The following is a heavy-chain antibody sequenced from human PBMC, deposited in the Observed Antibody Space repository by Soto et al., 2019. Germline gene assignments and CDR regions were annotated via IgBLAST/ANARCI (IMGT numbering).Heavy chain of an antibody. CDR3: ARDYGDPRGGDAFDI. D-gene: IGHD4-17*01. CDR2: IIPILGIA. V-gene: IGHV1-69*04. Sequence: ASVKVSCKASGGTFSSYTISWVRQAPGQGLEWMGRIIPILGIANYAQKFQGRVTITADKSTSTAYMELSSLRSEDTAVYYCARDYGDPRGGDAFDIWGQGTMVTVSS. CDR1: GGTFSSYT. J-gene: IGHJ3*02.